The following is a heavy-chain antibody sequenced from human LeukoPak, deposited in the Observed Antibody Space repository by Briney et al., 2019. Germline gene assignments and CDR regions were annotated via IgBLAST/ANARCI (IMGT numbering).Heavy chain of an antibody. V-gene: IGHV3-23*01. D-gene: IGHD3-10*01. CDR3: AKLTSASGAYGMDV. CDR1: GFTFSSYA. J-gene: IGHJ6*02. CDR2: ISGSGGSK. Sequence: GGSLRLSCAASGFTFSSYAMNWVRQAPGKGLEWVSTISGSGGSKHYADSVEGRFTISRDNSKNTVYLQMNSLRAEDTAIYYCAKLTSASGAYGMDVWGQGTTVTVSS.